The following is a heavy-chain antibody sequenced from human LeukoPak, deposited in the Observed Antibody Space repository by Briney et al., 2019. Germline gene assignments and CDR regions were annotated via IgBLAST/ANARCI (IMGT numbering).Heavy chain of an antibody. V-gene: IGHV4-59*01. CDR2: ISYSGST. Sequence: PSETLSLTCTVAGASIGTYQWSWIRQPPGKGLGWHGYISYSGSTNYDPSLKSRVTISLDTSKNQFSLKVNSVTAADTAVYYCARERTSAYSYYFDYWGQGTLVTVSS. CDR3: ARERTSAYSYYFDY. CDR1: GASIGTYQ. J-gene: IGHJ4*02. D-gene: IGHD3-22*01.